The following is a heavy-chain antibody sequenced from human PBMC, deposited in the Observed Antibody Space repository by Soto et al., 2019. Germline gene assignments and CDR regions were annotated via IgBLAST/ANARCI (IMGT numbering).Heavy chain of an antibody. V-gene: IGHV3-48*01. CDR2: ISSSSSTI. D-gene: IGHD3-3*01. CDR1: GFTFSSYS. J-gene: IGHJ5*02. Sequence: EVQLVESGGGLVQPGGSLRLSCAASGFTFSSYSMNWVRQAPGKGLEWVSYISSSSSTIYYADSVKGRFTISRDNAKNSLYLQMNSLRAEDTAVYYCARGPDRVSDFWSGPGQHNWFDPWGQGTLVTVSS. CDR3: ARGPDRVSDFWSGPGQHNWFDP.